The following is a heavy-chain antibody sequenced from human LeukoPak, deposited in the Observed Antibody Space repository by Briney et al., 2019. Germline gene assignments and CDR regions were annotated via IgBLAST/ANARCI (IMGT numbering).Heavy chain of an antibody. CDR2: IYSGGST. V-gene: IGHV3-53*01. CDR1: GFTVSSYY. J-gene: IGHJ4*02. D-gene: IGHD5-12*01. CDR3: ARAGGYSGYGDYFDY. Sequence: GGSLRLSCAASGFTVSSYYMSWVRQAPGKGLEWVSVIYSGGSTYYADSVKGRFTISRDNSKNTLYLQMNSLRAEDTAAYYCARAGGYSGYGDYFDYWGQGTLVTVSS.